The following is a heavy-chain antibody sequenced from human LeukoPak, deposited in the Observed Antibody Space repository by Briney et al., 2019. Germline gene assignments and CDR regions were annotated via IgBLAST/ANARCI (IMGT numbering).Heavy chain of an antibody. J-gene: IGHJ6*03. CDR2: IRYDGRNK. Sequence: PGGSLRLSCAASGFTFSTYGMHWVRQAPGKGLEWVAFIRYDGRNKYYADSVKGRFTISRDNSKNTLCLQMNSLRAEDTAVYYCTRGINHDLWNTYYSKRNYYMDVWGKGTTVTVSS. CDR3: TRGINHDLWNTYYSKRNYYMDV. V-gene: IGHV3-30*02. D-gene: IGHD3-3*01. CDR1: GFTFSTYG.